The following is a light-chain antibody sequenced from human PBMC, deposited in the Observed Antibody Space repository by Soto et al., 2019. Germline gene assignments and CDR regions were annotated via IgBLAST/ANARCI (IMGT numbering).Light chain of an antibody. CDR1: QSVSSTY. V-gene: IGKV3-20*01. J-gene: IGKJ1*01. CDR3: QQYGSSPPWT. Sequence: EIVLTQSPGTLSLSPGERATLSCRASQSVSSTYLAWYQQKPGQAPRLLIYAASSRATGSPDRFSGSGSGTDFTLTISRLEPEDFAVYYCQQYGSSPPWTFGQGTKVEIK. CDR2: AAS.